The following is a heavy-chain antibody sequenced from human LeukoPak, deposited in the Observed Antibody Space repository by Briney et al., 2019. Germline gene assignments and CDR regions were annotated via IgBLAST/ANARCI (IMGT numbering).Heavy chain of an antibody. CDR1: GYSISNGYY. Sequence: SETLSLTCTVSGYSISNGYYGCGIRQPPGKGLEWVGSVSHRGSTYYNPSLRSRITISLDRRKHKFSVTFTSVTAADTAVYFCARGAEYYAIWRGYAGYSDYWGQGTSVTVSS. CDR3: ARGAEYYAIWRGYAGYSDY. V-gene: IGHV4-38-2*02. J-gene: IGHJ4*02. CDR2: VSHRGST. D-gene: IGHD3-3*01.